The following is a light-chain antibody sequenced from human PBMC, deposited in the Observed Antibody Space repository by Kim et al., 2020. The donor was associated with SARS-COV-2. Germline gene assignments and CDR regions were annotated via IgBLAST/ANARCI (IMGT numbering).Light chain of an antibody. CDR2: AVS. J-gene: IGLJ1*01. Sequence: HSITVPCTGTSSGVGSYNYVSWYQQHPGKAPKLMIYAVSNRPSGVSNRFSGSKSGNTASLTISGLQAEDEADYYCSSYTRSSSNYVFGTGTKVTVL. CDR1: SSGVGSYNY. V-gene: IGLV2-14*03. CDR3: SSYTRSSSNYV.